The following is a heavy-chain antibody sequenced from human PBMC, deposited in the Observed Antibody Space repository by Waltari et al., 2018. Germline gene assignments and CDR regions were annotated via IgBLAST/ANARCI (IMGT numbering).Heavy chain of an antibody. CDR3: ARVSIRSIHAFDI. CDR2: IYHSGSS. Sequence: QVQLQESGPGLVKPSGTLSLTCAVSGGSISSSNWWSWVRQPPGQGLEWIGEIYHSGSSTYNPTLKVRVTRSVDKSKNQFSLKLSSVTAADTAVYYCARVSIRSIHAFDIWGQGTMVTVSS. CDR1: GGSISSSNW. J-gene: IGHJ3*02. V-gene: IGHV4-4*02. D-gene: IGHD1-20*01.